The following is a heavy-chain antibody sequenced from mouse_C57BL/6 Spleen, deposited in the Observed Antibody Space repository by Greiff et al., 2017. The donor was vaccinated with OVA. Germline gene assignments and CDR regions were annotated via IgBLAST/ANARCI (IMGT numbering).Heavy chain of an antibody. V-gene: IGHV5-12*01. J-gene: IGHJ3*01. D-gene: IGHD2-4*01. CDR3: ARHYDYDDGFAY. Sequence: EVKVVESGGGLVQPGGSLKLSCAASGFTFSDYYMYWVRQTPEKRLEWVAYISNGGGSTYYPDTVKGRITISRDNAKNTQYLQMSRLKSEDTAMYYCARHYDYDDGFAYWGQGTLVTVSA. CDR1: GFTFSDYY. CDR2: ISNGGGST.